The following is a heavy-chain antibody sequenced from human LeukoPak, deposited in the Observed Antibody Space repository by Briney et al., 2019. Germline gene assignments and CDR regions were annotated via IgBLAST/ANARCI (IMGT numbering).Heavy chain of an antibody. D-gene: IGHD6-6*01. CDR2: IYYSGST. Sequence: PSETLSLTCTVSGGSISTYYWSWIRQPPGKGLEWIGYIYYSGSTNYNPSLKSRVTISVDTSKNRFSLKLSSVTAADTAVYYCARAGAARPNFDYWGQGSLVTVSS. CDR3: ARAGAARPNFDY. CDR1: GGSISTYY. V-gene: IGHV4-59*01. J-gene: IGHJ4*02.